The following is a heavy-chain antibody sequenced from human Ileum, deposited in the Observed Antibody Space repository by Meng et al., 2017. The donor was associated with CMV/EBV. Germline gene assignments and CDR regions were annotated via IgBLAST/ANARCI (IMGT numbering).Heavy chain of an antibody. Sequence: LQLVESGGLVVQPGGSLSLSCAASGFTFDDYSMHWVRQRPGKGLEWISIINWDGTNTDYADSVRGRFTISRDNSRNSLYLEMNSLRTEDTAFYFCARDGHWGQGTLVTVPS. J-gene: IGHJ4*02. CDR3: ARDGH. V-gene: IGHV3-43*01. CDR1: GFTFDDYS. CDR2: INWDGTNT.